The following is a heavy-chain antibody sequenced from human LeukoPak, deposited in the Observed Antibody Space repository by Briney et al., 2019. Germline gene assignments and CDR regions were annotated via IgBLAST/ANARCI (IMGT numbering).Heavy chain of an antibody. Sequence: SETLSLTCAVYGGSFSGHYRSWIRQPPGKGLEWIGEVSHSSNTNYSPSLKSRVSISVDTSKNQFSLRLSSVTAADTAVYYCARRRDWNDVLDYWGQGTLVTVSS. J-gene: IGHJ4*02. CDR1: GGSFSGHY. V-gene: IGHV4-34*01. D-gene: IGHD1-1*01. CDR2: VSHSSNT. CDR3: ARRRDWNDVLDY.